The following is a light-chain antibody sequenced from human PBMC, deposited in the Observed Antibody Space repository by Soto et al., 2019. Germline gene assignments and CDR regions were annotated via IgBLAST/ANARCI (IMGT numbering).Light chain of an antibody. CDR3: CSLTTSQTYV. J-gene: IGLJ1*01. V-gene: IGLV2-14*03. CDR2: HVT. CDR1: SGDIGHYDY. Sequence: QSVLTQPASVSGSPGQSITISCTGTSGDIGHYDYVSWYQQHPGKAPKLMIYHVTYRPSGVSNRYSVSKPGNSASLTISGRQADDEPDYYFCSLTTSQTYVFGNGTKVTAL.